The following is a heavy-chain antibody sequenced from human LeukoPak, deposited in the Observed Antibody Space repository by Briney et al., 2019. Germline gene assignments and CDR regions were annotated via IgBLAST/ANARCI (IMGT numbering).Heavy chain of an antibody. CDR1: GGSISSSSYY. D-gene: IGHD3-10*01. CDR3: AILSVVRYYYGSGSYPGDWYFDL. CDR2: IYYSGST. Sequence: SETLSLTCTVSGGSISSSSYYWGWIRQPPGKGLEWIGSIYYSGSTYYNPSLKSRVTISVDTSKNQFSLKLSSVTAADTAVYYCAILSVVRYYYGSGSYPGDWYFDLWGRGTLVTVSS. V-gene: IGHV4-39*01. J-gene: IGHJ2*01.